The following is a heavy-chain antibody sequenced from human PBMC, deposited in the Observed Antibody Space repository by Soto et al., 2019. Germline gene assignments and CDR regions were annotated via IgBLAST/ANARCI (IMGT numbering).Heavy chain of an antibody. D-gene: IGHD3-3*01. Sequence: SGHTLVNPTQPLTLTCTFSGFSLSTSGMCVSWIRQPPGKALELLSLIDWDDDKYYSTSLKTRRTISKDTSKNQVVLTMTNMDPVDTATYYCARIITIPDLNWFDPWGQGTLVTVSS. CDR2: IDWDDDK. J-gene: IGHJ5*02. V-gene: IGHV2-70*01. CDR3: ARIITIPDLNWFDP. CDR1: GFSLSTSGMC.